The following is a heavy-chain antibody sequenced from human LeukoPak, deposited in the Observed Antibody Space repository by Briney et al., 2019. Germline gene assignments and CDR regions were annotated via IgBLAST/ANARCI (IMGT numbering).Heavy chain of an antibody. CDR3: AKSEAKVTPAGTRVI. D-gene: IGHD4-17*01. Sequence: GGSLRLSCAASGFTFRTYGMHWVRQAPGKGLEWVAFIRYDESNKYYADSVKGRFTISRDNSKNTLYLQMISLRAEDTAVYYCAKSEAKVTPAGTRVIWGQGTMVTVS. CDR1: GFTFRTYG. J-gene: IGHJ3*02. V-gene: IGHV3-30*02. CDR2: IRYDESNK.